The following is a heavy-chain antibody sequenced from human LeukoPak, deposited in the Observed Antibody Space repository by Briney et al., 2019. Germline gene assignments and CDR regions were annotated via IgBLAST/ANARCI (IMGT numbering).Heavy chain of an antibody. CDR2: IYSGGNT. CDR3: ARNYFDSSGYYYELDY. Sequence: GGSLRLSCAASGFTFSSYEMNWVRQAPGKGLEWVSVIYSGGNTYYADSVKGRFTISRDNSKNTLYLQMNSLRAEDTAVYYCARNYFDSSGYYYELDYWGQGTLVTVSS. D-gene: IGHD3-22*01. J-gene: IGHJ4*02. V-gene: IGHV3-53*01. CDR1: GFTFSSYE.